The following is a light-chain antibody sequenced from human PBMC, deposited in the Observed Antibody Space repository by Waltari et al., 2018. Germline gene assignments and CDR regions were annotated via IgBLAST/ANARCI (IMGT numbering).Light chain of an antibody. CDR3: SSYISSSTLEL. Sequence: QSALTQPASVSGSPGQSITIPCTGTSSHVGAYNYASWYQQHPGKAPKLMIFDVSNRPSGVSNRFSGSKSGNTASLTISGLQAEDEADYYCSSYISSSTLELFGGGTSLTVL. V-gene: IGLV2-14*03. CDR2: DVS. J-gene: IGLJ2*01. CDR1: SSHVGAYNY.